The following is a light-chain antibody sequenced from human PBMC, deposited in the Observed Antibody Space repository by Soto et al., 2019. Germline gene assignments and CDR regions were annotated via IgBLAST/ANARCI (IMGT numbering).Light chain of an antibody. CDR3: ASWDDRLGAVI. CDR2: SNN. V-gene: IGLV1-47*02. J-gene: IGLJ2*01. Sequence: QSVLTQPPSASGTPGQRVFISCSGSSSNIGGTNYAYWYQQLPGAAPKLLMHSNNLRPSGVPERISGSKSGTSPSLAISGLRSEDEAVYYCASWDDRLGAVIFGGGTKVNVL. CDR1: SSNIGGTNY.